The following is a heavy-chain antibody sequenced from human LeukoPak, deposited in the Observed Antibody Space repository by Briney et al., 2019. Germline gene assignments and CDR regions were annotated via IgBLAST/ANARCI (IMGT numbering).Heavy chain of an antibody. CDR2: LSGSGGRT. CDR3: AKDRVGAILYFDY. J-gene: IGHJ4*02. CDR1: GFTFSNYG. Sequence: PGGSLRLSCAASGFTFSNYGMSWVRQAPGKGLEWVSALSGSGGRTYYADSLKGRFTISRDNSKNTLYLEMSSLRAEGTAIYYCAKDRVGAILYFDYWGQGSLVTVSS. V-gene: IGHV3-23*01. D-gene: IGHD1-26*01.